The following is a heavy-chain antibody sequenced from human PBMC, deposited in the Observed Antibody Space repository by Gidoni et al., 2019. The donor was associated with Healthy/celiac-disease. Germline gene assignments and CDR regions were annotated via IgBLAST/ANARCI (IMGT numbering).Heavy chain of an antibody. Sequence: EVQLVESGGGWVQPGGSLGLSCAASGCTLSSYAMSWVRQAPGKGLEWVSAIRGSGGSTYDADSVKGRFTIARDNSKNTLYLQMNSLRAEDTAVYYCAKDHRDLCYYFDYWGQGTLVTVSS. CDR2: IRGSGGST. CDR1: GCTLSSYA. CDR3: AKDHRDLCYYFDY. J-gene: IGHJ4*02. V-gene: IGHV3-23*04. D-gene: IGHD3-16*01.